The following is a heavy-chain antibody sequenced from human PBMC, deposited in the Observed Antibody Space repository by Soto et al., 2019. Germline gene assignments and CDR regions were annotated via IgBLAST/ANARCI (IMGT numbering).Heavy chain of an antibody. D-gene: IGHD6-13*01. Sequence: QVHLVQSGAEVKKPGSSVKVSCKAPGGTFSNQAINWVRQAPGQGLEWMGRIIPIFTTTNYAQKFQGRVSMTADESTTTAYMELSSLKHDATAVYYCAREVAADGTFREDVFDIWGQGTLVTVSS. V-gene: IGHV1-69*12. CDR3: AREVAADGTFREDVFDI. J-gene: IGHJ3*02. CDR1: GGTFSNQA. CDR2: IIPIFTTT.